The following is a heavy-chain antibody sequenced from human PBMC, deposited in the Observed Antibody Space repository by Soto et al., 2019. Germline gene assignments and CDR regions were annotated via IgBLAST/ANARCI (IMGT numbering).Heavy chain of an antibody. Sequence: RILCCSGCCFTFSRDRMHWFRHGPGKGLGWVAVMSYDGSNKYYADSVKGRFTITRDNSKNTLYLQMNSLRAEDTAVYYFAKDPAPVGATWVDYSGQGTLVTGS. CDR1: CFTFSRDR. CDR2: MSYDGSNK. CDR3: AKDPAPVGATWVDY. D-gene: IGHD1-26*01. J-gene: IGHJ4*02. V-gene: IGHV3-30*18.